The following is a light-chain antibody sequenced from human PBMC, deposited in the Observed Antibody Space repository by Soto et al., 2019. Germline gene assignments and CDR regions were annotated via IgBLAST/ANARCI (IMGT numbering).Light chain of an antibody. CDR2: GAS. Sequence: EIVLTQSPDTLSLSPGERATLSCRASQSVSSLYLAWYQQRPGQPPSLLMYGASSRATGIPDRFSGSGSGTDFTLTISRLEPEDYAVYYCQQYGGTFGPGTKVDIK. V-gene: IGKV3-20*01. CDR3: QQYGGT. CDR1: QSVSSLY. J-gene: IGKJ3*01.